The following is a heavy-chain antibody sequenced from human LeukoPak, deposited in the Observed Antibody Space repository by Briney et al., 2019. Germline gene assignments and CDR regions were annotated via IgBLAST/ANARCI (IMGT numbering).Heavy chain of an antibody. CDR3: ARDSVYSDSTGLDYMDV. D-gene: IGHD2-8*02. V-gene: IGHV3-30*04. CDR1: GFTFSSYA. Sequence: GGSLRLSCAASGFTFSSYAMHWVRQAPGKGLEWVAVISYDGSNKYYADSVKGRFTISRDNSKNTLYLQMNSLRAEDTAVYYCARDSVYSDSTGLDYMDVWGKGTTVTVSS. CDR2: ISYDGSNK. J-gene: IGHJ6*03.